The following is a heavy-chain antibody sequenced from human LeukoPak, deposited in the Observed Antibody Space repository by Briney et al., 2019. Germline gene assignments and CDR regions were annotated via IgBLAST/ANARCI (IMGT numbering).Heavy chain of an antibody. CDR1: GFTFSDYY. D-gene: IGHD3-10*02. J-gene: IGHJ6*04. CDR3: AELGITMIGGV. V-gene: IGHV3-11*06. Sequence: GGSLRLSCAASGFTFSDYYMSWIRQAPGKGLEWVSSISSTSTYIYYADSMKGRFIISRDNARNSLYLEMNSLRAEDTAVYYCAELGITMIGGVWGKGTTVTISS. CDR2: ISSTSTYI.